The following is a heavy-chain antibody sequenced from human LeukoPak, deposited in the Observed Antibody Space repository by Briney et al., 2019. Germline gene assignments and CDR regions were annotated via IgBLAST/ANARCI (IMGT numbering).Heavy chain of an antibody. CDR3: ASDDFWSGLV. CDR2: IYTSGST. CDR1: GGSISSGSYY. J-gene: IGHJ6*02. D-gene: IGHD3-3*01. V-gene: IGHV4-61*02. Sequence: SQTLSLTCTVSGGSISSGSYYWSWIRQPAGKGLEWIGRIYTSGSTNYNPSLKNRVTISVDTSKNQFSLKLSSVTAADTAVYYCASDDFWSGLVWGQGTTVTVSS.